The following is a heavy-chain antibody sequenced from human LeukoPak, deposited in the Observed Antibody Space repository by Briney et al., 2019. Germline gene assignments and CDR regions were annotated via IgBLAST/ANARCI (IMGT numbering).Heavy chain of an antibody. D-gene: IGHD4-17*01. CDR1: GFLFSASA. J-gene: IGHJ5*02. Sequence: QAGGSLRLSCAASGFLFSASAMTWVREAPGKGLEWVTHILSTGTPYYADSVRGRFSISRDNPKNQLYLLMTSLRADDTAVYYCATVKYDYGDPVGWFDPWGQGTLVTVSS. CDR2: ILSTGTP. V-gene: IGHV3-23*01. CDR3: ATVKYDYGDPVGWFDP.